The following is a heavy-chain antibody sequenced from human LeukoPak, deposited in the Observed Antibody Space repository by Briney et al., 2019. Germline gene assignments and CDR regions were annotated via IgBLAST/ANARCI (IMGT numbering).Heavy chain of an antibody. D-gene: IGHD6-19*01. CDR3: ARGSSGCYVPDAFDI. V-gene: IGHV4-59*01. CDR1: GGSISSYY. Sequence: SETLSLTCTVSGGSISSYYWSWIRQPPGKGLEWIGYIYYSGSTNYNPSLKSRVTISVDTSKNQFSLKLSSVTAADTAVYYCARGSSGCYVPDAFDIWGQGTMVTVSS. J-gene: IGHJ3*02. CDR2: IYYSGST.